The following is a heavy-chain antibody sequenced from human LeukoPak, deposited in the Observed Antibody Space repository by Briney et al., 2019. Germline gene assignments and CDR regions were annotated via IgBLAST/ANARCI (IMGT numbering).Heavy chain of an antibody. CDR3: ARDSYEDYGDYRP. V-gene: IGHV7-4-1*02. J-gene: IGHJ4*02. Sequence: ASVKVSCKTSGYTFTDYYIHWVRQAPGQGLEWMGWINTNTGNPTYAQGFTGRFVFSLDTSVSTAYLQISSLKAEDTAVYYCARDSYEDYGDYRPWGQGTLVTVSS. CDR2: INTNTGNP. CDR1: GYTFTDYY. D-gene: IGHD4-17*01.